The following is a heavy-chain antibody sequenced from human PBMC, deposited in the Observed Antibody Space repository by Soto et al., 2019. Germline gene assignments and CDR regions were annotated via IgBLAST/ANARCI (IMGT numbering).Heavy chain of an antibody. CDR2: INPKSGGT. Sequence: GASVKVSCKASGYTFTGYYMHWVRQAPGQGVEWMGWINPKSGGTMYPQKFQGRVTMTWDTSISTAYMALTRLRSDHTAVYYCARDLANGGGSAGFDYWGQGALVTVSS. CDR3: ARDLANGGGSAGFDY. D-gene: IGHD1-26*01. V-gene: IGHV1-2*02. J-gene: IGHJ4*02. CDR1: GYTFTGYY.